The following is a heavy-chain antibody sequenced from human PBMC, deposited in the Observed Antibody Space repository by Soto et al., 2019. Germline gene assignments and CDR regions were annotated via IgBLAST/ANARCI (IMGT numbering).Heavy chain of an antibody. V-gene: IGHV1-58*01. CDR1: GVSFDSSA. J-gene: IGHJ1*01. CDR3: AADVGGYISGFGSH. Sequence: GVSVKVCWEACGVSFDSSAGQWVRQSRGHRLQWIGWIDVGSANANYAQMLQERVTISRDMSTSTAYMELSSLRPEDTAVYSCAADVGGYISGFGSHWGPVIRAPVSS. CDR2: IDVGSANA. D-gene: IGHD1-26*01.